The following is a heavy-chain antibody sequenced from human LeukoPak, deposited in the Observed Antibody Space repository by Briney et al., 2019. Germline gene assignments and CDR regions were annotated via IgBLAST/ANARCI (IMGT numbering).Heavy chain of an antibody. CDR1: GFTFSSYG. Sequence: PGGSLRLSCAASGFTFSSYGMHWVRQAPGKGLEWVAVLWYDGSNKYYADSVKGRFTISRDNSKNTLYLQMNSLRAEDTAVYYCARNPSDYYDSSGYPDCWGQGTLVTFSS. CDR3: ARNPSDYYDSSGYPDC. CDR2: LWYDGSNK. V-gene: IGHV3-33*01. D-gene: IGHD3-22*01. J-gene: IGHJ4*02.